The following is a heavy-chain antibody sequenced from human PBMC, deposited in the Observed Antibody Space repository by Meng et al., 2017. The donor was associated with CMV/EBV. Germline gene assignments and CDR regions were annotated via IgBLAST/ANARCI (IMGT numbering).Heavy chain of an antibody. J-gene: IGHJ3*02. V-gene: IGHV3-30-3*01. CDR1: GFTFSSYA. CDR3: ARDGTSDAFDI. D-gene: IGHD1-1*01. Sequence: GGSLRLSCAASGFTFSSYAMHWVRQAPGKGLEWVAVISYDGSNKYYADSVKGRFTISRDYSKNTLYLQMNSLRAEDTAVYYCARDGTSDAFDIWGQGTMVTVSS. CDR2: ISYDGSNK.